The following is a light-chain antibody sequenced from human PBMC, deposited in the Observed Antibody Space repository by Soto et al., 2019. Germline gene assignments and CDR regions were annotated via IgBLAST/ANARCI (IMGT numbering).Light chain of an antibody. Sequence: QPVLTQPPSVSEAPRQRVTISCSGSSSNIGNNAVNWYQQLPGKAPKLLIYYDDLLPSGVSDRFSGSKSGTSASLAISGVQSEDEADYYCAAWDDSLNGYVFGTGTKLTVL. CDR3: AAWDDSLNGYV. CDR1: SSNIGNNA. J-gene: IGLJ1*01. V-gene: IGLV1-36*01. CDR2: YDD.